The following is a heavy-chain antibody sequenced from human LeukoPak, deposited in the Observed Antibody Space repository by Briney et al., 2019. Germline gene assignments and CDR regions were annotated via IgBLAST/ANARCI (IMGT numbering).Heavy chain of an antibody. J-gene: IGHJ4*02. D-gene: IGHD3-10*01. Sequence: PGGSLRLSCAASGSTFSTYWMHWVRQAPGKGLVWVSRISGDGSVTSYADSVKGRFTISRDNAKNTLYLQMNSLRGEDTAVYYCARDRVGAFDYWGQGTLVTVSS. CDR1: GSTFSTYW. CDR3: ARDRVGAFDY. V-gene: IGHV3-74*01. CDR2: ISGDGSVT.